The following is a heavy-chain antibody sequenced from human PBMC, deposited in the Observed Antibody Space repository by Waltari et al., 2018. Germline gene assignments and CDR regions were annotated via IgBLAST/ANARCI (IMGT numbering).Heavy chain of an antibody. Sequence: EVQLLESGGGLVQPGGSLRLSCAASGFTFSSYAMSWVRQAPGKGLEWVSAISGSGGSTYYADTVKGRFTISRDNSKNTLYLQMNSLRVGDTAVYYCVNGGPGGGVWGQGTTVTVSS. V-gene: IGHV3-23*01. CDR3: VNGGPGGGV. J-gene: IGHJ6*02. CDR1: GFTFSSYA. D-gene: IGHD3-16*01. CDR2: ISGSGGST.